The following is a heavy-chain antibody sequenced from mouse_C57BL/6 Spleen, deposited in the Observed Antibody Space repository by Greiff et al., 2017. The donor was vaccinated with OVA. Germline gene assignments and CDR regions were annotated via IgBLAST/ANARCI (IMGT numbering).Heavy chain of an antibody. Sequence: QVQLKQSGPGLVQPSQSLSITCTVSGFSLTSYGVHWVRQSPGKGLEWLGVIWRGGSTDYNAAFMSRLSITKDNSKSQVFFQMTSLQADDTAIYYCAKIYDGYYDAMDYWGQGTSVTVSS. CDR1: GFSLTSYG. J-gene: IGHJ4*01. D-gene: IGHD2-3*01. CDR3: AKIYDGYYDAMDY. CDR2: IWRGGST. V-gene: IGHV2-5*01.